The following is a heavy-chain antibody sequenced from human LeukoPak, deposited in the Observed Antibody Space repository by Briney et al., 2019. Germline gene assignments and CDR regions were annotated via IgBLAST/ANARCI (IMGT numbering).Heavy chain of an antibody. J-gene: IGHJ4*02. CDR3: ARVDSSGWYPLVDY. V-gene: IGHV1-69*04. Sequence: ASVKVSCKASGGTFSSYAISWVRQAPGQGLERMGRIIPILGIANYAQKFQGRVTITADKSTSTAYMELSSLRSEDTAVYYCARVDSSGWYPLVDYWGQGTLVTVSS. CDR1: GGTFSSYA. CDR2: IIPILGIA. D-gene: IGHD6-19*01.